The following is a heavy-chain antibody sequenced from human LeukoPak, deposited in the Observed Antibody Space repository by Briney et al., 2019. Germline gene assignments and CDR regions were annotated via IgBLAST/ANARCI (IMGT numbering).Heavy chain of an antibody. D-gene: IGHD2-21*02. J-gene: IGHJ4*02. CDR2: ISGSGGST. CDR3: AKIPAYCGGDCSNY. Sequence: GESLRLSCAASGFTFSSYAMSWVRQVPGKGLEWVSAISGSGGSTYYADSVKGRFTISRDNSKNTLYLQMNSLRAEDTAVYYCAKIPAYCGGDCSNYWGQGTLVTVSS. CDR1: GFTFSSYA. V-gene: IGHV3-23*01.